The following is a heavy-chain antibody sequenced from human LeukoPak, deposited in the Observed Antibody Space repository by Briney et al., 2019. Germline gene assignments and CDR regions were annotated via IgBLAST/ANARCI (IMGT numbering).Heavy chain of an antibody. Sequence: ASVKVSCKASGYTFTSYGISWVRQAPGQGLEWMGWISAYNGNTNYAQKLQGRVTMTTDTSTSTAYMELRSLRSDDTAVYYCARNYYGSGSYYKNYYYYGMDVWGQGTTVTVSS. D-gene: IGHD3-10*01. J-gene: IGHJ6*02. CDR2: ISAYNGNT. V-gene: IGHV1-18*01. CDR1: GYTFTSYG. CDR3: ARNYYGSGSYYKNYYYYGMDV.